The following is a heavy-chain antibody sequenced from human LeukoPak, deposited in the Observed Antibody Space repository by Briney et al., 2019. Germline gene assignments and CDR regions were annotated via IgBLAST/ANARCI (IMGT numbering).Heavy chain of an antibody. J-gene: IGHJ6*03. V-gene: IGHV4-59*01. Sequence: SETLSLTCTVSGGSISSYCWSWIRQPPGKGLEWIGYFHYSGSTNYNPSLKSRVTVSVDTPKNQFSLKLSSVTAADTAVYYCARTAARYYMDVWGKGTTVTVSS. CDR3: ARTAARYYMDV. CDR2: FHYSGST. D-gene: IGHD6-6*01. CDR1: GGSISSYC.